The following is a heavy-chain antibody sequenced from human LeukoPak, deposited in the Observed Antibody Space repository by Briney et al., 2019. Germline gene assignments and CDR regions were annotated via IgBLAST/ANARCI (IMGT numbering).Heavy chain of an antibody. CDR3: AKDLTYYYDSSGYYLDY. CDR2: IWYDGSNK. Sequence: PGGPLRLSCAASGFTFSSYGMHWVRQAPGKGLEWVAVIWYDGSNKYYADSVKGRFTISRDNSKNTLYLQMNSLRAEDTAVYYCAKDLTYYYDSSGYYLDYWGQGTLVTVSS. J-gene: IGHJ4*02. D-gene: IGHD3-22*01. V-gene: IGHV3-33*06. CDR1: GFTFSSYG.